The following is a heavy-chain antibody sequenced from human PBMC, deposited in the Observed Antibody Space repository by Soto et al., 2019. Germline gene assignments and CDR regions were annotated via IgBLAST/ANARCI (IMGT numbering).Heavy chain of an antibody. CDR1: GFTFSSYA. Sequence: GGSLRLSCAASGFTFSSYAMSWVRQAPGKGLEWVSAISGSGGSTYYADSVKGRFTISRDNSKNTLYLQMNSLRAEDTAVYYCAKAPKYSRSRHPFDYWGQGTLVTVSS. CDR3: AKAPKYSRSRHPFDY. J-gene: IGHJ4*02. V-gene: IGHV3-23*01. D-gene: IGHD6-13*01. CDR2: ISGSGGST.